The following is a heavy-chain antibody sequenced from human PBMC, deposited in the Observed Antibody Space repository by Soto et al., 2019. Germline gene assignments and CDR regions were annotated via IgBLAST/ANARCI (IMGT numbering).Heavy chain of an antibody. CDR3: RSDSSGPPIDY. Sequence: GGSLRISCAASGFTFSSYAMHWVRQAPGKGLEWVAVISYDGSNKYYADSVKGRFTISRDNSKNTLYLQMNSLRAEDTAVYYCRSDSSGPPIDYWGQGTLVTVSS. CDR1: GFTFSSYA. CDR2: ISYDGSNK. V-gene: IGHV3-30-3*01. J-gene: IGHJ4*02. D-gene: IGHD3-22*01.